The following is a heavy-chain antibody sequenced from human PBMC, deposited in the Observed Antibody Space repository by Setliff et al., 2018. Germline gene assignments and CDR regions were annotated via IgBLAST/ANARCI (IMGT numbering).Heavy chain of an antibody. D-gene: IGHD2-8*01. V-gene: IGHV1-18*01. Sequence: ASVKVSCKTSGYTFDDYGIAWVRQAPGQGREWMXWXXPHTXNTYYTPKLRGRVTXTTDTSARTAYMELRSLSSDDTAVYYCSRLVRFCTRTACQRLSGGEFWGQGTLVTVSS. CDR1: GYTFDDYG. CDR3: SRLVRFCTRTACQRLSGGEF. CDR2: XXPHTXNT. J-gene: IGHJ4*02.